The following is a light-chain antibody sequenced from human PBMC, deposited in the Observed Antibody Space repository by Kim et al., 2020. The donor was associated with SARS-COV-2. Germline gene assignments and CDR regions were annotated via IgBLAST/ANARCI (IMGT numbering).Light chain of an antibody. J-gene: IGKJ1*01. CDR3: QQYNCPWT. V-gene: IGKV1-5*03. CDR2: KAS. CDR1: QSLGGW. Sequence: SASVGGRVTTTCPASQSLGGWLAWYQQRPEKAPQLLFDKASTLENGVPSRFSGSGSRTEFTLTISSLQPDDFATYYCQQYNCPWTFGQGTKVEIK.